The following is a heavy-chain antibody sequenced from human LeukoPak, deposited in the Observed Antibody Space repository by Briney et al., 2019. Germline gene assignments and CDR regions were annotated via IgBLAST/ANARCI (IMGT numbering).Heavy chain of an antibody. CDR3: ARAPRQQLVTGWFDP. D-gene: IGHD6-13*01. V-gene: IGHV4-59*01. J-gene: IGHJ5*02. CDR2: IYYSGST. CDR1: GDSINSYY. Sequence: PSETLSLTCTVSGDSINSYYWTWIRQPPGKGLEWIGYIYYSGSTNYNPSLKSRVTISVDTSKDQFSLRLTSVTAADTAVYYCARAPRQQLVTGWFDPWGQGTLVTVSS.